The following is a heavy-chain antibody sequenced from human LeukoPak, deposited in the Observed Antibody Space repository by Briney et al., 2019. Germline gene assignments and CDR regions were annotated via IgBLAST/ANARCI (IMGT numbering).Heavy chain of an antibody. CDR3: ARKHWLAFDY. V-gene: IGHV3-74*01. D-gene: IGHD6-19*01. CDR2: INPDGSTT. J-gene: IGHJ4*02. Sequence: PGGSLRLSCAASGFTFSRYWIHWVRQAPGKGLEWVSRINPDGSTTTYADSVKGRFTISRDNAKNSLYLQMNSLRAEDTAVYYCARKHWLAFDYWGQGTLVTVSS. CDR1: GFTFSRYW.